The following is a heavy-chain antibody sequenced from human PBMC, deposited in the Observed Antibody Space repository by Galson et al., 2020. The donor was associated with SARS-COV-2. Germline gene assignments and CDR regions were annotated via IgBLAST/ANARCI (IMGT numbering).Heavy chain of an antibody. D-gene: IGHD3-10*01. J-gene: IGHJ3*01. CDR3: AYLTYHYTSGIEKNFDAFDV. Sequence: GESLKISCAASGFTFTNYWMHWVRQAPGKGLVWVSRINTDGSSTNYADSVKGRFTISRDNAKNTLYLQMNSLKDEDTALYYCAYLTYHYTSGIEKNFDAFDVWGQGTMVTVSS. V-gene: IGHV3-74*01. CDR1: GFTFTNYW. CDR2: INTDGSST.